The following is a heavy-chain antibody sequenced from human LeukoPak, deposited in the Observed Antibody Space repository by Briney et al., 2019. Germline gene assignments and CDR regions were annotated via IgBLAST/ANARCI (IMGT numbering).Heavy chain of an antibody. CDR1: GFTFSSSG. CDR2: ISDSGAST. D-gene: IGHD3-22*01. CDR3: ARGSSYYDSSGYYNFGAFDI. Sequence: GGSLRLSCAASGFTFSSSGMSWVRQAPGKGLEWVSAISDSGASTYYADSVKGRFTISRDNAKNSLYLQMNSLRAEDTAVYYCARGSSYYDSSGYYNFGAFDIWGQGTMVTVSS. V-gene: IGHV3-23*01. J-gene: IGHJ3*02.